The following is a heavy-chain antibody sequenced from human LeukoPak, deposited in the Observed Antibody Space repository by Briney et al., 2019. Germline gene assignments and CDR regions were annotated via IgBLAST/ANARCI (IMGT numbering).Heavy chain of an antibody. CDR3: ARDTDYNYYDSSGYYQPNFDY. J-gene: IGHJ4*02. CDR2: IIPIFGIA. CDR1: GGTFSSYA. Sequence: ASVKLSCKASGGTFSSYAISWVRQAPGQGLEWMGRIIPIFGIANYAQKFQGRVTITADKYTSTAYMELSSLRSEDTDVYYCARDTDYNYYDSSGYYQPNFDYWGQGTLVTVSS. D-gene: IGHD3-22*01. V-gene: IGHV1-69*04.